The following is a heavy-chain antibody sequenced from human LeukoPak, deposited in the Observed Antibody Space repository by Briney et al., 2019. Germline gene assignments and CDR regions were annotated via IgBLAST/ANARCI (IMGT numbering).Heavy chain of an antibody. CDR3: ARYCSGGSCYEFDP. D-gene: IGHD2-15*01. Sequence: SQTLSLTCTVSGGSISSGDYYWSWIRQPPGKGPEWIGYIYYSGSTYYNPSLKSRVTISVDTSKNQFSLKLSSVTAADTAVYYCARYCSGGSCYEFDPWGQGTLVTVSS. V-gene: IGHV4-30-4*01. J-gene: IGHJ5*02. CDR1: GGSISSGDYY. CDR2: IYYSGST.